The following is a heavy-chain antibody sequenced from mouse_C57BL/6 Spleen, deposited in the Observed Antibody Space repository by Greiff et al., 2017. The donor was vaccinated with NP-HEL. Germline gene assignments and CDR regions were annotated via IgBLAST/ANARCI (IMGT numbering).Heavy chain of an antibody. CDR2: IYPGSGST. V-gene: IGHV1-55*01. Sequence: QVQLQQPGAELVKPGASVKMSCKASGYTFTSYWITWVKQRPGQGLEWIGDIYPGSGSTNYNEKFKSKATLIVDTSSSTAYMQLSSLTSEDSAVYYCARRLTTVVATDWYFDVWGTGTTVTVSS. D-gene: IGHD1-1*01. CDR3: ARRLTTVVATDWYFDV. J-gene: IGHJ1*03. CDR1: GYTFTSYW.